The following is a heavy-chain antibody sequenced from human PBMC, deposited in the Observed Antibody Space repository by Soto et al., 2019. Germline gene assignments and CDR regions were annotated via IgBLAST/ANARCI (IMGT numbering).Heavy chain of an antibody. Sequence: SETLSLTCAVYGGSFSGYYWSWIRQPPGKGLEWIGEINHSGSTNYNPSLKSRVTISVDTSKNQFSLKLSSVTAADTAVYYCARAVVVAATLYYYYYGMDVWGQGTTVT. CDR1: GGSFSGYY. D-gene: IGHD2-15*01. CDR2: INHSGST. CDR3: ARAVVVAATLYYYYYGMDV. V-gene: IGHV4-34*01. J-gene: IGHJ6*02.